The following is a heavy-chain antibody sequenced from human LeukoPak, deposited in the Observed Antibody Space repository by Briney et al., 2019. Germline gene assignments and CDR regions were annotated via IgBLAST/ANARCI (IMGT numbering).Heavy chain of an antibody. J-gene: IGHJ5*02. D-gene: IGHD3-10*01. V-gene: IGHV1-2*02. CDR1: GYVFTAYY. CDR2: VKPDTGAT. Sequence: ASVKVSCKTSGYVFTAYYIHWVRQAPGQGLEWLGFVKPDTGATNSAQQLQGRVSMTSDASVTTAYMELSGLTFDDTALYFCAGERPTLLTRIRGIATAPDHWGQGTLVTVSS. CDR3: AGERPTLLTRIRGIATAPDH.